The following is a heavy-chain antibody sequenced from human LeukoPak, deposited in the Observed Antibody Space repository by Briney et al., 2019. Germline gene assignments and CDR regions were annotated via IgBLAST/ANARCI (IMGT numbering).Heavy chain of an antibody. J-gene: IGHJ1*01. Sequence: SETLSLTCIVSGGSISSAVYSWSWIRQYPGKGLEWIGSIYYSGSTYSNPPLRSRLIISVDTSKSQFSLKMSSVTAADTAVYYCARVDRYHEYFQHWGQGTLVAVSS. CDR2: IYYSGST. V-gene: IGHV4-31*03. D-gene: IGHD1-14*01. CDR1: GGSISSAVYS. CDR3: ARVDRYHEYFQH.